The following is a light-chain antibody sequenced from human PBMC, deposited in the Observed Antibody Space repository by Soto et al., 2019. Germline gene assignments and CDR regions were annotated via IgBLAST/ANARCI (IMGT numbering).Light chain of an antibody. J-gene: IGLJ1*01. CDR1: SSDVGGYNY. CDR2: DVS. V-gene: IGLV2-14*03. CDR3: SSYRASSTTHYV. Sequence: QSALTQPASLSGSPGQSITISCTGTSSDVGGYNYVSWYQQHPGKAPKLMIYDVSNRHSGVSNRFSGSKSGNTASLTISGLQAEDEADYYCSSYRASSTTHYVFGTGTKVTVL.